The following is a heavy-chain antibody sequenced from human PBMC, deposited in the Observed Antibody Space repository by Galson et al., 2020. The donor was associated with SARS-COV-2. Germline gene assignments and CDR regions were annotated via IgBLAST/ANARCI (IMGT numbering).Heavy chain of an antibody. Sequence: KVSCQGSGYSFTLYWIGWVRQMPGKGLEWMGLIYPGNSKTRYSASFQGQVTVSVDKSISTAYLQWSSLKASDTAMYYCVIAVAGSYYFDPWGQGTLLIVSS. V-gene: IGHV5-51*01. CDR3: VIAVAGSYYFDP. D-gene: IGHD6-19*01. J-gene: IGHJ5*02. CDR1: GYSFTLYW. CDR2: IYPGNSKT.